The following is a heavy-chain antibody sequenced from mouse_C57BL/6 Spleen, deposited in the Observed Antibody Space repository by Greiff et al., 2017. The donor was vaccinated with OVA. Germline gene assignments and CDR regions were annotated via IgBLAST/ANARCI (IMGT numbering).Heavy chain of an antibody. CDR2: IYPSDSET. CDR3: ARTGAFDY. Sequence: VQLQQPGAELVRPGSSVTLSCKASGYTFTSYWMDWVKQRPGQGLEWIGNIYPSDSETHYNQKFKDKATLTVDKSSSTAYMQLSSLTSEDSAVYCCARTGAFDYWGQGTTLTVSS. D-gene: IGHD4-1*01. J-gene: IGHJ2*01. V-gene: IGHV1-61*01. CDR1: GYTFTSYW.